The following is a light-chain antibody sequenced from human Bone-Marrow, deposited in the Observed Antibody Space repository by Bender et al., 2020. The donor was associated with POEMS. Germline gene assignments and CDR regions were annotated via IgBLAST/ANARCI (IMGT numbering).Light chain of an antibody. Sequence: QSALTQPASVSGSPGQSITISCTGTSSDVGSYNLVSWYQHNPGKAPKLMIYEGRKRPSGISNRFSGSKSGNTASLTISGLQAEDEADYYCCSYAGYWVFGGGTKLTVL. CDR3: CSYAGYWV. J-gene: IGLJ3*02. CDR2: EGR. CDR1: SSDVGSYNL. V-gene: IGLV2-23*01.